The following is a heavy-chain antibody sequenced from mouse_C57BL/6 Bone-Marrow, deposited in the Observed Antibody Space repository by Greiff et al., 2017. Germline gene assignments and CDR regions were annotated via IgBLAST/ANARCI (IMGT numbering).Heavy chain of an antibody. Sequence: QVQLQQSGPELVKPGASVKISCKASGYAFSSSWMNWVKQRPGKGLEWIGRIYPGDGDTNYNGKFKGKATLTADKSSSTAYMQLSRLTSEDSAVYFCARMRIYYDYLFAYWGQGTLVTVSA. CDR2: IYPGDGDT. V-gene: IGHV1-82*01. CDR1: GYAFSSSW. D-gene: IGHD2-4*01. CDR3: ARMRIYYDYLFAY. J-gene: IGHJ3*01.